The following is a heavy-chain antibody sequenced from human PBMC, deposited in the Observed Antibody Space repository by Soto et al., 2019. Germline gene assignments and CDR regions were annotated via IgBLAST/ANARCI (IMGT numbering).Heavy chain of an antibody. J-gene: IGHJ4*02. CDR3: ARVEYSSSSGLADFDY. V-gene: IGHV1-18*01. CDR1: GYTFTSYG. D-gene: IGHD6-6*01. Sequence: ASVKVSCKASGYTFTSYGISWVRQAPGQGLEWMGWISAYNGNTNYAQKLQGRVTMTTDTSTSTAYMELRSLRSDDTTVYYCARVEYSSSSGLADFDYWGQGTLVTVSS. CDR2: ISAYNGNT.